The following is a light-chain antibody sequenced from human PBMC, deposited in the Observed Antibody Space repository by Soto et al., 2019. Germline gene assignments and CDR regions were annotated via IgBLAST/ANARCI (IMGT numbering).Light chain of an antibody. CDR2: DAS. CDR1: QSVSSY. CDR3: QQRSNWPWT. Sequence: EIVLTQSPATLSLSPGERATLSCRASQSVSSYLAWYQQKLGQAPRLLIYDASNRATGIPARFSGSGSGTDFTLTISCLEPEDFAVYYCQQRSNWPWTFGQGTKVEIK. J-gene: IGKJ1*01. V-gene: IGKV3-11*01.